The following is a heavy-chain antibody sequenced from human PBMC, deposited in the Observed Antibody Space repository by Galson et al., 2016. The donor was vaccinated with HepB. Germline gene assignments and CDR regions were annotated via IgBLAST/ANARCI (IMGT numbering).Heavy chain of an antibody. CDR3: AAETGHGEC. Sequence: SVKVSCKASGYSFTSYYMHWVRQAPGQGLEWMGIINPSGGTTRYAQKFQGRVTITRDMSTSTAYMELSSLRSEDTAVYYCAAETGHGECWGQGTLVTVSS. CDR1: GYSFTSYY. CDR2: INPSGGTT. V-gene: IGHV1-46*01. D-gene: IGHD3-10*01. J-gene: IGHJ4*02.